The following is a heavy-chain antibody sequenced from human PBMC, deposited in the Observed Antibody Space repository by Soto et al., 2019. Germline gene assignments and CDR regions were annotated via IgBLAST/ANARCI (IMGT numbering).Heavy chain of an antibody. CDR1: GGSISSYY. CDR3: ARDRFNSSSWYGFDY. D-gene: IGHD6-13*01. V-gene: IGHV4-59*01. Sequence: LSLTCTVSGGSISSYYWSWIRQPPGKGLEWIGYIYYSGSTNYNPSLKSRVTISVDTSKNQFSLKLSSVTAADTAVYYCARDRFNSSSWYGFDYWGQGTLVTVYS. J-gene: IGHJ4*02. CDR2: IYYSGST.